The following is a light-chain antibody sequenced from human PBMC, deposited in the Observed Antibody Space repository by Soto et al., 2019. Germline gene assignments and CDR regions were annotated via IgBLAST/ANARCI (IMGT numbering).Light chain of an antibody. V-gene: IGKV3-15*01. J-gene: IGKJ4*01. Sequence: EIVMTQSPATLSVSPGERATLSCRASQSVNNYLAWYQQKPGQAPRLLIYGASTRATGIPDGFGGSGSGTEFTLPVCSLQSEDFAVYYCQQHNNWPLPFGGGTKVEIK. CDR1: QSVNNY. CDR2: GAS. CDR3: QQHNNWPLP.